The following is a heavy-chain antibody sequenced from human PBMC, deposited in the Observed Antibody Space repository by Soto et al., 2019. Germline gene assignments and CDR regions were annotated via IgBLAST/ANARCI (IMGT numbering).Heavy chain of an antibody. CDR1: GFTFSSYA. CDR3: AKKRSSSWYGSGPWFDP. Sequence: GGSLRLSCAASGFTFSSYAMSWVRQAPGKGLEWVSAISGSGGSTYYADSVKGRFTISRDNSKNTLYLQMNSLRAEDTAVYYCAKKRSSSWYGSGPWFDPWGQGTLVTVSS. J-gene: IGHJ5*02. CDR2: ISGSGGST. D-gene: IGHD6-13*01. V-gene: IGHV3-23*01.